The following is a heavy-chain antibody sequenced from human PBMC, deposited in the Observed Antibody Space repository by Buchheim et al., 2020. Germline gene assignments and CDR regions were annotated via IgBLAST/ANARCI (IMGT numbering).Heavy chain of an antibody. CDR3: AKDTIRIRSAYYSDYYYYSGMDV. Sequence: QVQLVESGGGVVQPGRSLRLSCAASGFTFSSYGMHWVRQAPGKGLEWVAVISYDGSNKYYADSVKGRISISRDNSKNTLFLQMNSLRAEDSAVYYCAKDTIRIRSAYYSDYYYYSGMDVWGQGTT. J-gene: IGHJ6*02. CDR1: GFTFSSYG. V-gene: IGHV3-30*18. CDR2: ISYDGSNK. D-gene: IGHD3-3*01.